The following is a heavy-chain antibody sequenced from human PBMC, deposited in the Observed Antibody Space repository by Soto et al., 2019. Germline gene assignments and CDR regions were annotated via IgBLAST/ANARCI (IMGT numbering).Heavy chain of an antibody. CDR3: ARDDGLSSTNVKAFDI. CDR2: ISTTSTYT. Sequence: ELQLVESGGGLVEPGESLRLSCAASGFTFSRYYMNWVRQAAGKGLEWVSSISTTSTYTHYADSLKGRFTISRDNAKKLLYLQMDSLRAEDTAVYYCARDDGLSSTNVKAFDIWGQGTKVTVSS. J-gene: IGHJ3*02. V-gene: IGHV3-21*01. D-gene: IGHD2-2*01. CDR1: GFTFSRYY.